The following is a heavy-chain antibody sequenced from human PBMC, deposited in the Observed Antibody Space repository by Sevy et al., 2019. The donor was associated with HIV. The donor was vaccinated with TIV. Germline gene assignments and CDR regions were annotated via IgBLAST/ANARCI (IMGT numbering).Heavy chain of an antibody. J-gene: IGHJ6*03. CDR3: ARDPGSFYYYYMDV. D-gene: IGHD6-19*01. Sequence: ASVKVSCKASGGTFSSYAISWVRQAPGQGLEWMGGIIPIFGTANYAQKFQGRVTITADKSTSTAYMGLSSLRSEDTAVYYCARDPGSFYYYYMDVWGKGTTVTVSS. V-gene: IGHV1-69*06. CDR1: GGTFSSYA. CDR2: IIPIFGTA.